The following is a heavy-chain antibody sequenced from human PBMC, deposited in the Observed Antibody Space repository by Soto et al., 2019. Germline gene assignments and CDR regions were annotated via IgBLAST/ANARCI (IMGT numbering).Heavy chain of an antibody. Sequence: GGSLRLSCAASGFTFSSYAMSWVRQAPGKGLEWVGRIRSKANSYATAYAASVKGRFTISRDDSKNTAYLQMNSLKTEDTAVYYCTTFVVVVAATTDYWGQGTLVTVSS. D-gene: IGHD2-15*01. CDR2: IRSKANSYAT. V-gene: IGHV3-73*01. CDR1: GFTFSSYA. J-gene: IGHJ4*02. CDR3: TTFVVVVAATTDY.